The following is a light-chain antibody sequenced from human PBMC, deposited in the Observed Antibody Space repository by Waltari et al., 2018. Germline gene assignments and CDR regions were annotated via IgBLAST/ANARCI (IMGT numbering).Light chain of an antibody. CDR3: SSYTSIIPPFL. CDR1: SSDPGGYSF. CDR2: DVS. Sequence: QSALTQPASVSGSPGQSITISCTRSSSDPGGYSFVSRYQQHPGKAPKLLIYDVSHRPSGVSNRFSGSKSGNTASLTISGLQPEDEADYYCSSYTSIIPPFLFGTGTKVTVL. J-gene: IGLJ1*01. V-gene: IGLV2-14*01.